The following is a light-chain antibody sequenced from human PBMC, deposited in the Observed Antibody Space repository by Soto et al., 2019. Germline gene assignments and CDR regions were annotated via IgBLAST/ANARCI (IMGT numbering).Light chain of an antibody. CDR1: QSVSNS. CDR3: QQYNIWPPST. V-gene: IGKV3-15*01. J-gene: IGKJ1*01. CDR2: GAS. Sequence: EIVMTQSPATLSVSPGERATLSCRASQSVSNSLAWYQHKPGQAPRLLIYGASTRATGIPDRFSGSGSGTDFALTISSLQSEDFAVYYCQQYNIWPPSTFGKGTKVEIK.